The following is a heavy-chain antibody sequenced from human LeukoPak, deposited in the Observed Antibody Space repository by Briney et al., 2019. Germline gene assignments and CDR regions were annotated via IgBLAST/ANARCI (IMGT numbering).Heavy chain of an antibody. CDR3: ATGLYYYDTRSY. CDR1: GYTLTELS. CDR2: FDPEDGET. Sequence: GASVKVSCKVSGYTLTELSMHWVRQAPGKGPEWMGGFDPEDGETIYAQKFQGRVTMTEDTSTDTAYMELSSLRSEDTAVYYCATGLYYYDTRSYWGQGTLVTVSP. J-gene: IGHJ4*02. V-gene: IGHV1-24*01. D-gene: IGHD3-22*01.